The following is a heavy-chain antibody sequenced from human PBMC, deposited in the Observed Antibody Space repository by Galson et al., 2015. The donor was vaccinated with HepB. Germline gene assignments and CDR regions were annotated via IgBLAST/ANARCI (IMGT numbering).Heavy chain of an antibody. J-gene: IGHJ4*02. CDR1: GFTFSTYW. CDR3: ARDLFSGSYSEGH. D-gene: IGHD3-10*01. Sequence: SLRLSCAASGFTFSTYWMSWVRQAPGKGLEWVANINQDGSAKHYADSVKGRFTISRDDAKNSLYLQMNSLRAEDTALYYCARDLFSGSYSEGHWGQGTLVTVSS. V-gene: IGHV3-7*01. CDR2: INQDGSAK.